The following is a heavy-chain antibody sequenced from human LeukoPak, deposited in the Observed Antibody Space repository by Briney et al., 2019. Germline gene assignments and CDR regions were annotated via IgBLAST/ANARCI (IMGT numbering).Heavy chain of an antibody. Sequence: GGSLRLSCAASGFTFSNAWMSWVRQAPGKGLEWVGRIKSKTDGGTTDYAAPVKGRFTISRDDSKNTLYLQMNGLKTEDTAVYYCTTDDDFWSGPSPHDAFDIWGQGTMVTVSS. CDR3: TTDDDFWSGPSPHDAFDI. D-gene: IGHD3-3*01. V-gene: IGHV3-15*01. CDR1: GFTFSNAW. CDR2: IKSKTDGGTT. J-gene: IGHJ3*02.